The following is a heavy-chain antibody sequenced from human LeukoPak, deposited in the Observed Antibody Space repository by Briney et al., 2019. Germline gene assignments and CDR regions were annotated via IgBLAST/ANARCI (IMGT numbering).Heavy chain of an antibody. J-gene: IGHJ3*01. CDR2: IYRTGTT. CDR1: GGSISSNTYY. CDR3: ATVRPSGCYYAFDV. D-gene: IGHD2-21*02. V-gene: IGHV4-39*02. Sequence: SETLSLTCNVSGGSISSNTYYWAWIRQPPGKGLEWIGSIYRTGTTYYNPPVKTRLTISLDTSKNDLSLKPRSVTAADTAVYFCATVRPSGCYYAFDVCGQGTMISVSS.